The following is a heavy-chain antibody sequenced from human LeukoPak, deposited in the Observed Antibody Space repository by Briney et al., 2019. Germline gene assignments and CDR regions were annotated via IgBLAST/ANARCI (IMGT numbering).Heavy chain of an antibody. V-gene: IGHV4-39*01. Sequence: PSETLSLTCTVSGGSVNSKVYHRSWIRQPPGRGLEWIGSIYYGGGTYYSPSLKSRITISVDTSTNQFSLKLTSVTAADTAIYYCAEGRVTVDHWGQGTLVTVSS. J-gene: IGHJ4*02. CDR3: AEGRVTVDH. D-gene: IGHD3-10*01. CDR2: IYYGGGT. CDR1: GGSVNSKVYH.